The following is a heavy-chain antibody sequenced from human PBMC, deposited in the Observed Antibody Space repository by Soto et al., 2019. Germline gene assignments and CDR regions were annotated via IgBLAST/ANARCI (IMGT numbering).Heavy chain of an antibody. CDR2: ISSSSSYI. Sequence: GGSLRLSCAASGFTFSSYSMNWVRQAPGKGLEWVSSISSSSSYIYYADSVKGRFTISRDNAKNSLYLQMNSLRAEDTAVYYCARDPRVESLRYFDRPSAWWGMDVWGQGTTVTVSS. V-gene: IGHV3-21*01. CDR3: ARDPRVESLRYFDRPSAWWGMDV. CDR1: GFTFSSYS. D-gene: IGHD3-9*01. J-gene: IGHJ6*02.